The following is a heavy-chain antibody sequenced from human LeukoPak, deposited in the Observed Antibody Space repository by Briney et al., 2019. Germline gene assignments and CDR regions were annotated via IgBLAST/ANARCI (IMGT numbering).Heavy chain of an antibody. CDR2: MYSSGST. J-gene: IGHJ3*01. D-gene: IGHD1-7*01. CDR3: ARVGYNWNLWFDF. CDR1: GGSISSSSYY. Sequence: YPSETLSLTCTVSGGSISSSSYYWGWIRQPPGKGLEWIGSMYSSGSTYYNPSLKSRVTISVDTSKNQFSLKVNSVTAADTAVYYCARVGYNWNLWFDFWGQGTTVTVSS. V-gene: IGHV4-39*07.